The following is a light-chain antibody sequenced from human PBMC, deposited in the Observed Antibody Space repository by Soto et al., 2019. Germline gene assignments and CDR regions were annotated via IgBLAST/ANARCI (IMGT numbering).Light chain of an antibody. J-gene: IGKJ5*01. CDR1: QSLITRY. CDR3: QQYGTSPT. CDR2: GAS. V-gene: IGKV3-20*01. Sequence: EIVLTQSPGTLSLFPGERATLSCRASQSLITRYLAWYQQKPGQAPRLLIYGASSSATGIPDRFSGSGSGTDFTLTISRLEPEDFAVYSCQQYGTSPTFGQVTRLEIK.